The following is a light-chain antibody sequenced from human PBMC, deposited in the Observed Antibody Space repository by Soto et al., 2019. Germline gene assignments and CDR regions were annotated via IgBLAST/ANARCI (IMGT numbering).Light chain of an antibody. Sequence: EIVLTQSPGTRSLSPGETATLSCRASQSVSSSYLAWYQQKPGQAPRLLIYGASSRATGIPDRFRGSGSGTDFTLPISRLEPEDFAVYYCQQYGSSPPWTFGQGTKVDIK. J-gene: IGKJ1*01. CDR1: QSVSSSY. CDR2: GAS. CDR3: QQYGSSPPWT. V-gene: IGKV3-20*01.